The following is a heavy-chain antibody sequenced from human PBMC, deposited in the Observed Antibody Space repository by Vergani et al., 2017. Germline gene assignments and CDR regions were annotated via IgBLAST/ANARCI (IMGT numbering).Heavy chain of an antibody. D-gene: IGHD5-12*01. J-gene: IGHJ6*02. CDR3: AKANPRNSGYEYLYYYHAMDV. Sequence: EVQLLESGGDLVQPGGSLRLSCAASGFTFNHYAMNWVRQAPGKGLEWVSGISGSGGSTYYAGSVKGRFTISRDSSKYTLYLQMNSLSAGDTAVYYCAKANPRNSGYEYLYYYHAMDVWGQGTTVTVSS. CDR2: ISGSGGST. CDR1: GFTFNHYA. V-gene: IGHV3-23*01.